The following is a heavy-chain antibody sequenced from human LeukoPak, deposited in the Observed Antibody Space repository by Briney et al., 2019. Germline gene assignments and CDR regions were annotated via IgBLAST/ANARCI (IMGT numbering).Heavy chain of an antibody. V-gene: IGHV1-8*03. Sequence: GASVKVSCKASGYTFTSYDINWVRQAIGQGLEWMGWMNPNSGNTGYAQKFQGRVTITRNTSISTAYMELSSLRSEDTAVYYCARVFRRRVLGYNWFDPWGQGTLVTVSS. J-gene: IGHJ5*02. CDR1: GYTFTSYD. CDR2: MNPNSGNT. CDR3: ARVFRRRVLGYNWFDP. D-gene: IGHD2-21*01.